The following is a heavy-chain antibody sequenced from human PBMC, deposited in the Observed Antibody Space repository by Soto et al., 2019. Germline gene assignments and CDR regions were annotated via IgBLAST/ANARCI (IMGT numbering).Heavy chain of an antibody. V-gene: IGHV3-74*01. Sequence: PGRSLRLSWAASAFTFSSYWRHRVRQAPGKGLVWVSRINSDGSSTSYADSVKGRFTISRDKAKNTLYLQMNSLRAEDTAVYYCARARDYGAYSRINTFEYWGQGTLVTVSS. D-gene: IGHD4-17*01. CDR2: INSDGSST. CDR1: AFTFSSYW. CDR3: ARARDYGAYSRINTFEY. J-gene: IGHJ4*02.